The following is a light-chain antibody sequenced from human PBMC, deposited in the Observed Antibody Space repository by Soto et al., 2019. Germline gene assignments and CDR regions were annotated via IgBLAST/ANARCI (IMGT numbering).Light chain of an antibody. CDR3: QVWDSGSGHRV. J-gene: IGLJ2*01. V-gene: IGLV3-21*04. Sequence: SYELTQPPSVSVAPGRTATITCWGNNIGSRSVHWYQQMSGQAPLLVIYDDRDRPSGIPERFSGSNSGNTATLTINRVEAGDEADYYCQVWDSGSGHRVFGGGTKVTVL. CDR1: NIGSRS. CDR2: DDR.